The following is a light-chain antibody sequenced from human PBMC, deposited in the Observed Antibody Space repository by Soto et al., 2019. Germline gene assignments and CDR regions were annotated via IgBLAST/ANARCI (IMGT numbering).Light chain of an antibody. Sequence: QSALTQPPSASGSPGQSVTISCTGTSSDVGAYNYVSWYQQYPGKAPKLMIYEVTKRPSGVPDRFSGSKSGNTASLTVSGLQAEDEADYYCTSYVGNNIWVFDGGTKLTVL. J-gene: IGLJ3*02. CDR3: TSYVGNNIWV. V-gene: IGLV2-8*01. CDR1: SSDVGAYNY. CDR2: EVT.